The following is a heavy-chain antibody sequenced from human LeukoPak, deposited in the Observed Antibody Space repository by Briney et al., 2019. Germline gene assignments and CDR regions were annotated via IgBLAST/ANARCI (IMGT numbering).Heavy chain of an antibody. Sequence: SETLSLTCTVSGGSISSFYWSWVRQPPGEGLGGIGYIYYSGSTNYNPSLKSRVTISVDTSKNQFSLKLSSVTAADTAVYYCARLVEMATLYFDYWGQGTLVTVSS. CDR2: IYYSGST. D-gene: IGHD5-24*01. J-gene: IGHJ4*02. V-gene: IGHV4-59*08. CDR3: ARLVEMATLYFDY. CDR1: GGSISSFY.